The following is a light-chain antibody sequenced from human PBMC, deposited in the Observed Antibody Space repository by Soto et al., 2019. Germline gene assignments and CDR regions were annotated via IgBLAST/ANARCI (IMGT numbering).Light chain of an antibody. CDR2: DAA. CDR1: QGIRND. V-gene: IGKV1-6*01. CDR3: HLYSTVPSKR. J-gene: IGKJ1*01. Sequence: ASQATKSPSSLSASVGDRVTITCRGSQGIRNDLCWYQQKTGKAPKLLIYDAATLQSGVPPRFSGSGSGTDFTLTISSAQSEDFAVYYCHLYSTVPSKRFGQGTKVAI.